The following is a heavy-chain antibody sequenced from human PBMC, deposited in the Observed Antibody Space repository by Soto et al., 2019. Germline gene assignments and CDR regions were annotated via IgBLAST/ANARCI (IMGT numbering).Heavy chain of an antibody. Sequence: PSETLSLTCAVYGGSCSGYYWSWIRQPPGKGLEWIGEINHSGSTDYNPSLKSRVTISVDTSKNQFSLKLSSVTAADTAVYYCARGTRLDPPNYDFDYWGQGTLVTVSS. CDR3: ARGTRLDPPNYDFDY. J-gene: IGHJ4*02. CDR1: GGSCSGYY. V-gene: IGHV4-34*01. CDR2: INHSGST. D-gene: IGHD3-16*01.